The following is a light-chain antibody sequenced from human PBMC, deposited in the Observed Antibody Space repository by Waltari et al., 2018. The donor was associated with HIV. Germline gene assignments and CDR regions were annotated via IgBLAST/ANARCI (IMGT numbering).Light chain of an antibody. Sequence: DIQMTQSPSSLSASVGDRVTITCRASQTITNYLSWYQQKPGNAPKLLIYSASSLQSGVAPRFGGSGSGTDFTLNINNLQPEDSATYYCQQTYNTPYTFGQGNKLEIK. J-gene: IGKJ2*01. CDR3: QQTYNTPYT. CDR2: SAS. V-gene: IGKV1-39*01. CDR1: QTITNY.